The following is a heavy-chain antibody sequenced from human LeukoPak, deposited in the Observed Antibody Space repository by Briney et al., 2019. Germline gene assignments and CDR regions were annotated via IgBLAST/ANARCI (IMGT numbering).Heavy chain of an antibody. V-gene: IGHV3-66*01. Sequence: QPGGSLRLSCAASGFTVSSNYMSWVRQAPGKGLEWVSVLYSGGNTYYADSVQGRFTISRDNSRNTLYLQMNSLRVEDTAVYYCATEGFRGVLFHIWGQGTVVTVSS. D-gene: IGHD3-10*01. CDR2: LYSGGNT. CDR3: ATEGFRGVLFHI. CDR1: GFTVSSNY. J-gene: IGHJ3*02.